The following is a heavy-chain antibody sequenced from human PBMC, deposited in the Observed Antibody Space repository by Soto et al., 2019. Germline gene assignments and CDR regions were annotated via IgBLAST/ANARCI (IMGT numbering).Heavy chain of an antibody. CDR2: ISGSGGST. D-gene: IGHD2-2*01. J-gene: IGHJ4*02. CDR3: AKTYQLLSTYYFDY. Sequence: GGSLRLSCAASGFTFSSYAMSWVRQAPGKGLEWVSAISGSGGSTYYADSVKGRFTTSRDNSKNTLYLQMNSLRAEDTAVYYCAKTYQLLSTYYFDYWGQGTLVTVSS. CDR1: GFTFSSYA. V-gene: IGHV3-23*01.